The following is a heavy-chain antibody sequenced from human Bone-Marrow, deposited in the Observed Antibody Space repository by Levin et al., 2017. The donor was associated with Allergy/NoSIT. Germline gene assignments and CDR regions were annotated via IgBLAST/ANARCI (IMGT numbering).Heavy chain of an antibody. CDR3: AKALDDSGTLDY. J-gene: IGHJ4*02. V-gene: IGHV3-30*18. D-gene: IGHD4/OR15-4a*01. Sequence: GESLKISCAASGFTFSSYGMHWVRQAPGKGLEWVAVISYDGSNKYYADSVKGRFTISRDNSKNTLYLQMNSLRAEDTAVYYCAKALDDSGTLDYWGQGTLVTVSS. CDR2: ISYDGSNK. CDR1: GFTFSSYG.